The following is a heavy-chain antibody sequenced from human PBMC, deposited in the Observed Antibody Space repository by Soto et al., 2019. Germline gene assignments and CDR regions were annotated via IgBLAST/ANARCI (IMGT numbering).Heavy chain of an antibody. D-gene: IGHD3-3*01. CDR2: ISYDGSNK. CDR3: ARAITIFGVATGDAFDI. V-gene: IGHV3-30-3*01. Sequence: PGGSLRLSCAASGFTFSNYAMHWIRQAQGKGLEWVAVISYDGSNKYYADSVKGRFTISRDNSKNTLYLQMNSLRAEDAAVYYCARAITIFGVATGDAFDIWGQGTMVTVSS. J-gene: IGHJ3*02. CDR1: GFTFSNYA.